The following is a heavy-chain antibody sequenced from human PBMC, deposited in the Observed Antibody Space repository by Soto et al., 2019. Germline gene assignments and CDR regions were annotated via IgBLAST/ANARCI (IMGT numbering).Heavy chain of an antibody. CDR1: GFTFNNYA. D-gene: IGHD4-17*01. Sequence: GGSLRLSCAASGFTFNNYAMNWVRQAPGKGLEWVSTISNTGSTTYYANSVKGRFIISRDNSKNTLYLQMNSLRAEDTAVYYCAKDLGAYGGGFDYWGQGTLVTVSS. V-gene: IGHV3-23*01. J-gene: IGHJ4*02. CDR3: AKDLGAYGGGFDY. CDR2: ISNTGSTT.